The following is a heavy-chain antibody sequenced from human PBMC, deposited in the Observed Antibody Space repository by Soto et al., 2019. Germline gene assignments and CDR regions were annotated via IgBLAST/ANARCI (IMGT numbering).Heavy chain of an antibody. V-gene: IGHV4-30-2*01. CDR1: GGSINSGGYS. J-gene: IGHJ3*02. D-gene: IGHD2-15*01. CDR2: IYHSGST. Sequence: SETLSLTCAVSGGSINSGGYSWSWIRQPPGKGLEWIGYIYHSGSTYYNPSLKSRVTISVDRSKNQFSLKLSSVTAADTAVYYCARAPIVAGAFDIWGQGTMVTVSS. CDR3: ARAPIVAGAFDI.